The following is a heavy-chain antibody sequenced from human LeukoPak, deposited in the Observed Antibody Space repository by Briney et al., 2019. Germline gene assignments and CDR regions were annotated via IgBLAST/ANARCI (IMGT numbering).Heavy chain of an antibody. CDR3: GRRGLEGSYRDN. D-gene: IGHD1-26*01. J-gene: IGHJ4*02. CDR1: GFSLTSTNVG. V-gene: IGHV2-5*01. Sequence: SGPTLLNPTQTLTLTCTFSGFSLTSTNVGVGWIRQPPGKALEWLTLIYWNDEKHYSPSLKTRLTITKDTSNNQVVLTLTNMNPEDTATYYCGRRGLEGSYRDNWGQGTLVTVSS. CDR2: IYWNDEK.